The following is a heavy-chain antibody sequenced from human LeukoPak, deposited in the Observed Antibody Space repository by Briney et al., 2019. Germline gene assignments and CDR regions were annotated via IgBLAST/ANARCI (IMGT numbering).Heavy chain of an antibody. J-gene: IGHJ4*02. D-gene: IGHD3-22*01. V-gene: IGHV4-39*07. CDR3: ARDLRGEVVSPFDC. CDR1: GGSISSSSYY. Sequence: PSETLSLTCTVSGGSISSSSYYWGWIRQPPGKGLEWIGSIYYSGSTYYNPSLKSRVTISVDTSKNQFSLKLSSVTAADTAVYYCARDLRGEVVSPFDCWGQGTLVTVSS. CDR2: IYYSGST.